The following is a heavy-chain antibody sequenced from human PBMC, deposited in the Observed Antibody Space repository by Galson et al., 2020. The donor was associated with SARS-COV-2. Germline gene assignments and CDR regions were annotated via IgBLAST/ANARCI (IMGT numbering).Heavy chain of an antibody. CDR1: GFIFSSYV. V-gene: IGHV3-30*03. Sequence: GGSLRLSCTASGFIFSSYVLHWVRQTPGKGLEWVAVISWDGSNTYYADSVNGRFTISRDNANNTLYLQMDSLRAEDTAVYYCAGDSAGSFYNGGLDYWGQGTLVSVSS. D-gene: IGHD3-10*01. CDR3: AGDSAGSFYNGGLDY. J-gene: IGHJ4*02. CDR2: ISWDGSNT.